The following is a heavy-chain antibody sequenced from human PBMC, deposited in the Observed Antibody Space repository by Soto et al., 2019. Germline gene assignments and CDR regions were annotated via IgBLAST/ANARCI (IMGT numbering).Heavy chain of an antibody. V-gene: IGHV4-39*01. CDR3: ARPATVAPPDALQV. Sequence: QVHLQESGPRLVEPSETLSLTCTVSGDSIRNSGHYWGWVRQPPGKGLEWIGSVYYSGTSYRKPSLTSRLTMSVNTSKNQFSLTLTAVTAADTAIYYCARPATVAPPDALQVWSQGALVTVSS. J-gene: IGHJ3*01. CDR1: GDSIRNSGHY. CDR2: VYYSGTS. D-gene: IGHD6-19*01.